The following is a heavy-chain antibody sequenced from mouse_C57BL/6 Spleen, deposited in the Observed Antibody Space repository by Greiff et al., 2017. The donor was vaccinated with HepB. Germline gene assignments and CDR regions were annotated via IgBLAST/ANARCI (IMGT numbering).Heavy chain of an antibody. D-gene: IGHD3-3*01. CDR1: GYTFTSYW. J-gene: IGHJ3*01. Sequence: QVQLKQPGAELVMPGASVKLSCKASGYTFTSYWMHWVKQRPGQGLEWIGEIDPSDSYTNYNQKFKGKSTLTVDKSSSTAYMQLSSLTSEDSAVYYCAREGTRRTWFAYWGQGTLVTVSA. V-gene: IGHV1-69*01. CDR3: AREGTRRTWFAY. CDR2: IDPSDSYT.